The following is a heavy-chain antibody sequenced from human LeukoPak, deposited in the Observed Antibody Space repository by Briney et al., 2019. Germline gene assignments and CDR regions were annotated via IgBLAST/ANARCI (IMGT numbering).Heavy chain of an antibody. CDR2: IYYSGST. D-gene: IGHD1-26*01. V-gene: IGHV4-59*01. CDR3: ARDREWELGGFDI. J-gene: IGHJ3*02. Sequence: SETLSLTCTVSGGSISSYYWSRIRQPPGKGLEWIGYIYYSGSTNYNPSLKSRVTISVDTSKNQFSLKLSSVTAADTAVYYCARDREWELGGFDIWGQGTMVTVSS. CDR1: GGSISSYY.